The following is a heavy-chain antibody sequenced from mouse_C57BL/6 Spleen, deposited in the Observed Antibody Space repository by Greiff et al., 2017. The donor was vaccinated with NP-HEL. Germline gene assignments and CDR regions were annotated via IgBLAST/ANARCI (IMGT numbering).Heavy chain of an antibody. J-gene: IGHJ2*01. D-gene: IGHD1-1*01. Sequence: EVKLMESGGGLVKPGGSLKLSCAASGFTFSSYAMSWVRQTPEKRLEWVATISDGGSYTYYPDNVKGRFTISRDNAKNNLYLQMSHLKSEDTAMYYCARGGYFTTVVATRWGQGTTLTVSS. CDR2: ISDGGSYT. CDR1: GFTFSSYA. V-gene: IGHV5-4*03. CDR3: ARGGYFTTVVATR.